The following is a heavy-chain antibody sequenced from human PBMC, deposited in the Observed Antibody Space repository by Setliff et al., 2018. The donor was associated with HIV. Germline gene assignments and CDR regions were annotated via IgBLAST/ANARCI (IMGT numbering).Heavy chain of an antibody. V-gene: IGHV1-2*02. J-gene: IGHJ4*02. CDR3: ARQLSNSFDY. CDR1: GYTFTDYF. D-gene: IGHD1-1*01. Sequence: ASVKVSCKASGYTFTDYFLHGVRQAPGQGLEWMGWISPHNGNTRISQRFRGSVTMTRDRSINTAYMELSGLTSDDTAVYYCARQLSNSFDYWGQGALVTVSS. CDR2: ISPHNGNT.